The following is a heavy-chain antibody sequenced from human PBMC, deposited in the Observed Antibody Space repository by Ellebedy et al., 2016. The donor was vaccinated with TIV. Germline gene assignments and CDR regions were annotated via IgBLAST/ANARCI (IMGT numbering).Heavy chain of an antibody. J-gene: IGHJ6*02. CDR2: IKQDGSEK. CDR1: GFTFSSYW. D-gene: IGHD3-10*01. V-gene: IGHV3-7*01. Sequence: GGSLRLXXAASGFTFSSYWMSWVRQAPGKGLEWVANIKQDGSEKYYVDSVKGRFTISRDNAKNSLYLQMNSLRDEDTAVYYCARLGSQNYYYGMDVWGQGTMVTVSS. CDR3: ARLGSQNYYYGMDV.